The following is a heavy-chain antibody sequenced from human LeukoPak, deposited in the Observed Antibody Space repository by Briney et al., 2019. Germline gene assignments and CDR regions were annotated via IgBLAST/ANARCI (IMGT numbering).Heavy chain of an antibody. V-gene: IGHV4-59*01. Sequence: PSETLSLTCLVSGGSMKRSYWTWIRQAPGKGLEWIGNIDDIGNTNYSPSLKSRVTISLDTSKNQFSLRVTSVTAADRGLYFCARDSSPAALPYMDAWGKGTTVTVSS. J-gene: IGHJ6*03. CDR1: GGSMKRSY. CDR3: ARDSSPAALPYMDA. D-gene: IGHD2-2*01. CDR2: IDDIGNT.